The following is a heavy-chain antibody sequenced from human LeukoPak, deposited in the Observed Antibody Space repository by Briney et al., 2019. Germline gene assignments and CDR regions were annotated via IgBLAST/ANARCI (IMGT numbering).Heavy chain of an antibody. CDR3: AKAPSSSSI. V-gene: IGHV3-23*01. Sequence: PGGSLRLSCAASGFTFSTYVMSWVRQAPGKGLEWVSTISGSGGSTYYADSVKGRFTISRDNSKNTLYLQMNSLRAEDTAVYYCAKAPSSSSIWGKGKMVTVSS. CDR2: ISGSGGST. J-gene: IGHJ3*02. CDR1: GFTFSTYV. D-gene: IGHD6-6*01.